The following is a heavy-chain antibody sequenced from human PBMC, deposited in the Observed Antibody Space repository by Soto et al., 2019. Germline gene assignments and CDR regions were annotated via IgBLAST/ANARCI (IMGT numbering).Heavy chain of an antibody. J-gene: IGHJ4*02. CDR2: IYYSGSS. V-gene: IGHV4-61*01. D-gene: IGHD2-15*01. CDR3: APGRGPVYGGSVDY. Sequence: SETLSLTCAVSGGSISSGIYYWNWIRQPPGKGLEWIGYIYYSGSSNYNPSLKSRVTILVDTSKNQFSLNLSSMTPADTAVYYCAPGRGPVYGGSVDYWGQGPLVTVYS. CDR1: GGSISSGIYY.